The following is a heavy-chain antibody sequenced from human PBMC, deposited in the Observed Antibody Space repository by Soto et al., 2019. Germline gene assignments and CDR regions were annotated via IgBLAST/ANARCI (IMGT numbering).Heavy chain of an antibody. J-gene: IGHJ2*01. Sequence: QVQLMQSGAEVKEPGASVKVACKASGYSFTTYGISWVRQAPGLGLEWMAWISTYHGNVKYADNLQGRVTVTTDTSTSTAYMELRSLRSDVTAIYYCARGGYSTSSTWHWYFDLWGRGTLLTVSS. D-gene: IGHD2-21*01. CDR1: GYSFTTYG. CDR3: ARGGYSTSSTWHWYFDL. CDR2: ISTYHGNV. V-gene: IGHV1-18*01.